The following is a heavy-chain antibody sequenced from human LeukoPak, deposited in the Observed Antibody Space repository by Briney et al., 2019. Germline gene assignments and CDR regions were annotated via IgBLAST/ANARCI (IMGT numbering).Heavy chain of an antibody. V-gene: IGHV3-11*04. Sequence: GGSLRLSCAASGFTFSDYYMSWIRQAPGKGLEGVSYISSSGSTIYYADSVKGRFTISRDNAKNSLYMQMNSLRAEDTAVYYCARAPLTTVVTYTSYYNYYMDVWGKGTTVTVSS. CDR2: ISSSGSTI. D-gene: IGHD4-23*01. J-gene: IGHJ6*03. CDR1: GFTFSDYY. CDR3: ARAPLTTVVTYTSYYNYYMDV.